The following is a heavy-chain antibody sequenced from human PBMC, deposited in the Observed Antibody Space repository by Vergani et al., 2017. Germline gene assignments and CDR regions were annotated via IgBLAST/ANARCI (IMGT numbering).Heavy chain of an antibody. J-gene: IGHJ6*02. D-gene: IGHD3-10*01. CDR1: GDSISSNNC. CDR2: ICHTEDT. V-gene: IGHV4-4*03. CDR3: ARLDGLYDSGSQKYYHFYGMDV. Sequence: QVQLQESGPGLVKPPGTLSLTCAVSGDSISSNNCWTWVRQPPGKGLEWIGEICHTEDTKYSPSLKSRVTVSVDESRNLFSLRLNSVTAADTAVYYCARLDGLYDSGSQKYYHFYGMDVWGQGTAVTV.